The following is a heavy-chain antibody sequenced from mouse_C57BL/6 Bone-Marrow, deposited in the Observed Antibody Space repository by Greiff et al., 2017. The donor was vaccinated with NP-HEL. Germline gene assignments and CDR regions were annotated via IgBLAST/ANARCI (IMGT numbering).Heavy chain of an antibody. V-gene: IGHV1-42*01. CDR1: GYSFTGYY. CDR3: ARKIYDGYLAWFAY. CDR2: INPSTGGT. J-gene: IGHJ3*01. D-gene: IGHD2-3*01. Sequence: VQLQQSGPELVKPGASVKISCKASGYSFTGYYMNWVKQSPEKSLEWIGEINPSTGGTTYNQKVKAKATLTVDKSSSTAYMQLKSLTSEDSTVYYCARKIYDGYLAWFAYWGQGTLVTVSA.